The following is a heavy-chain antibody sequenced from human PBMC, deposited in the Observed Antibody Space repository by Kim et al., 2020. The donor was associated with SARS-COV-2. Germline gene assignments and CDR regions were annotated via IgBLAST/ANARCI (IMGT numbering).Heavy chain of an antibody. CDR3: ANKVLTGYNTNDAFDI. CDR2: ISYDGSNK. Sequence: GGSLRLSCAASGFTFSSYGMHWVRQAPGKGLEWVAVISYDGSNKYYADSVKGRFTISRDNSKNTLYLQMNSLRAEDTAVYYCANKVLTGYNTNDAFDIWGQGTMVTVSS. V-gene: IGHV3-30*18. J-gene: IGHJ3*02. CDR1: GFTFSSYG. D-gene: IGHD3-9*01.